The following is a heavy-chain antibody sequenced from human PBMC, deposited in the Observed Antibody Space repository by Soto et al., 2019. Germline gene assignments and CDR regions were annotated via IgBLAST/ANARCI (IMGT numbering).Heavy chain of an antibody. Sequence: SDSLYLTCPVSSLSIPSTTFKWGWIRQPPGKGLEWIGSIYYSGSTYYSPSLKSRVTISVDTSKNQFSLKLSSVTAADTAVYYCASRESAAGTDWWFDPWAQG. CDR1: SLSIPSTTFK. CDR2: IYYSGST. V-gene: IGHV4-39*01. J-gene: IGHJ5*02. CDR3: ASRESAAGTDWWFDP. D-gene: IGHD6-13*01.